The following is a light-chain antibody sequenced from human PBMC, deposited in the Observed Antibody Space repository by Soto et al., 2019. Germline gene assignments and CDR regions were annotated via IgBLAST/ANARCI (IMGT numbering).Light chain of an antibody. CDR3: QQYGSSPLT. V-gene: IGKV3-20*01. CDR1: QSVSSSY. Sequence: EIVVTQSPGTLSLSPGERATLSCRASQSVSSSYLAWYQQKPGQAPRLLIYGASSRATGIPDRFSGSGSGTDFTLTLSRLEPEDFAVYYLQQYGSSPLTFGGGTKVAIK. CDR2: GAS. J-gene: IGKJ4*01.